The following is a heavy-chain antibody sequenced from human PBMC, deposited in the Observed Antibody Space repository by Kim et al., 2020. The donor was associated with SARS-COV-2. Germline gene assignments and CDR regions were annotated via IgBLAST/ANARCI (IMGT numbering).Heavy chain of an antibody. V-gene: IGHV5-51*01. CDR3: ARMGGSGWPNLYFDY. J-gene: IGHJ4*02. D-gene: IGHD6-19*01. Sequence: GESLKISCKGSGYSFTSYWIGWVRQMPGKGLEWMGIIYPGDSDTRYSPSFQGQVTISADKSISTAYLQWSSLKASDTAMYYCARMGGSGWPNLYFDYWGQGTLVTVSS. CDR2: IYPGDSDT. CDR1: GYSFTSYW.